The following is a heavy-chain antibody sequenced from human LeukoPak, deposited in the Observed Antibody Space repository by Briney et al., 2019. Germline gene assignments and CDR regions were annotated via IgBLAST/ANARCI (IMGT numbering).Heavy chain of an antibody. CDR3: ARVYSSSWPNYYYYYGMDV. CDR2: ISSSSSYI. Sequence: GGSLRLSCAASGFTFSSYGMHWVRQAPGKGLEWVSSISSSSSYIYYADSVKGRFTISRDNAKNSLYLQMNSLRAEDTAVYYCARVYSSSWPNYYYYYGMDVWGQGTTVTVSS. J-gene: IGHJ6*02. D-gene: IGHD6-13*01. CDR1: GFTFSSYG. V-gene: IGHV3-21*01.